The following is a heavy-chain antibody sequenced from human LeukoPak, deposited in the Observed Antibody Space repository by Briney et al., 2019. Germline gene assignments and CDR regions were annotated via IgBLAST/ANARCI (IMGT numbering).Heavy chain of an antibody. D-gene: IGHD3-10*01. CDR2: ISWNSGSI. CDR1: GFIFDDYA. J-gene: IGHJ3*02. Sequence: GGSLRLSCAASGFIFDDYAMHWVRQAPGRGLEWVSGISWNSGSIGYADSVKGRFTISRDNAKNSLYLQMNSLRAEDTALYYCAKDMELWFGESYGAFDIWGQGTMVTVSS. V-gene: IGHV3-9*01. CDR3: AKDMELWFGESYGAFDI.